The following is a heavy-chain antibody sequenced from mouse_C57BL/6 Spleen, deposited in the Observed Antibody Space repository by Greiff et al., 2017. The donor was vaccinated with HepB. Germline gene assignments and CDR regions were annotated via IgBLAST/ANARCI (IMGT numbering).Heavy chain of an antibody. J-gene: IGHJ2*01. Sequence: VQLQQSGAELLKPGASVKLSCKATGYTFTGYWIEWVKQRPGHGLEWIGEILPGSGSTNYTEKFKGKATFTAATSSNTAYMQLSSLTTEDSAIYYGARPLNDSSGYVALFGYWGQGTTRTGSS. CDR1: GYTFTGYW. CDR2: ILPGSGST. D-gene: IGHD3-2*02. V-gene: IGHV1-9*01. CDR3: ARPLNDSSGYVALFGY.